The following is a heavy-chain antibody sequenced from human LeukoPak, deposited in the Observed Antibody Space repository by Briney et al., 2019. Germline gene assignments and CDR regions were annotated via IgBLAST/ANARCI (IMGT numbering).Heavy chain of an antibody. D-gene: IGHD1-20*01. Sequence: PGGSLRLSCAASGFTFRSYWMSWVRQAPGKGLEWVANIKQDGSEKYYVDSVKGRFTISRDNAKNSLNLQMSSLRAEDTAVYYCATLITGTIPYIDYWGQGTLVTVSS. V-gene: IGHV3-7*01. CDR2: IKQDGSEK. CDR1: GFTFRSYW. CDR3: ATLITGTIPYIDY. J-gene: IGHJ4*02.